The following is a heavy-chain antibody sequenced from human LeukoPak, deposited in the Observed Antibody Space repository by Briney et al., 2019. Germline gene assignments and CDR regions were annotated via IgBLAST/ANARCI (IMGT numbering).Heavy chain of an antibody. CDR3: XXXXAAGSSTSRWAY. J-gene: IGHJ4*02. V-gene: IGHV3-48*01. Sequence: GGSLRLSCAASGFTFSGYSMNWVRQAPGKGLEWISYISYSGTTIFYADSVKGRFTISRDNAKNSLYLQMNSMRGEDTAVYYXXXXXAAGSSTSRWAYWGQGTLVTVSS. D-gene: IGHD2-2*01. CDR1: GFTFSGYS. CDR2: ISYSGTTI.